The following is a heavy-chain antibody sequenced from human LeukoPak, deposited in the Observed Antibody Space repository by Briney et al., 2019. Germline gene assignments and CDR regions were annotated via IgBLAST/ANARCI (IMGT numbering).Heavy chain of an antibody. CDR3: ARDLRRYGDWFDP. CDR2: ISSSGSTI. J-gene: IGHJ5*02. Sequence: GGSLRLSCAASGFIFNTYSMNWVRQAPGKGLERDSYISSSGSTIYYADSVKGRFTISRDDAKNSLFLQMDSLRAADTAVYYCARDLRRYGDWFDPWGQGTLVTVSA. D-gene: IGHD4-17*01. CDR1: GFIFNTYS. V-gene: IGHV3-48*04.